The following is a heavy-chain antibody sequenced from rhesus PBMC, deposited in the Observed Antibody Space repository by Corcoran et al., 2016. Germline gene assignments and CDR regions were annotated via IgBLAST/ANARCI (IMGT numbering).Heavy chain of an antibody. D-gene: IGHD3-16*01. Sequence: QVQLVQSGAEVKQPGASGKVSCKASGYTFTSYGMNWVRQANGQRLEWMGWFNTDTGNPTYAQVFKGRCTFSMDTSISTAYLQISSLKAEDTAVYYCARRHSGSYYFPTEYFDYWGQGVLVTVSS. V-gene: IGHV7-114*01. CDR1: GYTFTSYG. CDR3: ARRHSGSYYFPTEYFDY. J-gene: IGHJ4*01. CDR2: FNTDTGNP.